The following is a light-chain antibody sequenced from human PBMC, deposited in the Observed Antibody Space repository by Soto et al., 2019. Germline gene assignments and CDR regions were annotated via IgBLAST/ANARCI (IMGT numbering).Light chain of an antibody. CDR2: DVC. CDR1: ISDVGGHNF. Sequence: QSVLTQPPSVSGSPGQSITISCIGTISDVGGHNFVSWHQQHPVKAPKLIIYDVCERPLGVSNRFSGSKSGNTAALTISGLQNEDEAHYCCSSYTDDRSYVFGSGTKVTVL. CDR3: SSYTDDRSYV. V-gene: IGLV2-14*03. J-gene: IGLJ1*01.